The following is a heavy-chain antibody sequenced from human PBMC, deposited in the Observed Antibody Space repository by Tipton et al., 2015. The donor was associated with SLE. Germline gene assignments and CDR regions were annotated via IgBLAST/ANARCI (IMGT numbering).Heavy chain of an antibody. D-gene: IGHD2-21*01. Sequence: TLSLTCVVSGYSISSGYYWGWIRQPPGKGLEWIGSLSHNGVTAYNPSLRNRVTIFGDRSKNHFSLSLTSVTAADTAVYYCARDWGGEALDFWGQGTLVTVSS. V-gene: IGHV4-38-2*02. CDR2: LSHNGVT. J-gene: IGHJ4*02. CDR1: GYSISSGYY. CDR3: ARDWGGEALDF.